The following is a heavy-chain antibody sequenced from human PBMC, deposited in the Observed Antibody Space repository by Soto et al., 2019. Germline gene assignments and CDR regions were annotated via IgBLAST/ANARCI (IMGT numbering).Heavy chain of an antibody. J-gene: IGHJ4*02. Sequence: PGGSLRLSCAASGLTISYNYMSWVRQAPGKGLEWVSAIYSGGATYYADSVKGRFTISRDTSKNTLYLQMNSLRVEDTAVYYCARAVACDGHCAFDCWGQGTLVTVSS. D-gene: IGHD2-21*02. CDR3: ARAVACDGHCAFDC. V-gene: IGHV3-53*01. CDR2: IYSGGAT. CDR1: GLTISYNY.